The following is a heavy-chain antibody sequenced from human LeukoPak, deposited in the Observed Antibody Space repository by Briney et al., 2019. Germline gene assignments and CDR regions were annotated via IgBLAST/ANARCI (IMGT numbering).Heavy chain of an antibody. CDR2: TYYRSKWYN. J-gene: IGHJ4*02. D-gene: IGHD3-22*01. CDR1: GDSVSSNSAA. V-gene: IGHV6-1*01. Sequence: SQTLSLTCAISGDSVSSNSAAWNWIRQSPSRGLEWLGRTYYRSKWYNDYAVSVKSRITINPDTSKNQFSLQLSSVTPEDTAVYYCATTYYYDSSGYYPLYYWGQGTLVTVSS. CDR3: ATTYYYDSSGYYPLYY.